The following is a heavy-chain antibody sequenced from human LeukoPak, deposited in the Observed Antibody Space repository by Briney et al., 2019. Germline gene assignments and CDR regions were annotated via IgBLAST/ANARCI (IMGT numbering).Heavy chain of an antibody. Sequence: GGSLRLSRAASGFTFSSYAMHWVRQAPGEGLEYVSAISSNGGSTYYANSVKGRFTISRDNSKNTLYLQMGSLRAEDMAVYYCARGYDILTGSFDIWGQGTMVTVSS. CDR2: ISSNGGST. CDR3: ARGYDILTGSFDI. J-gene: IGHJ3*02. D-gene: IGHD3-9*01. CDR1: GFTFSSYA. V-gene: IGHV3-64*01.